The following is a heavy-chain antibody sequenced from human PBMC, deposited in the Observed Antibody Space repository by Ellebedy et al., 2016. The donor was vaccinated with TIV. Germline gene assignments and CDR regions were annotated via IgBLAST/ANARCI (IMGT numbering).Heavy chain of an antibody. D-gene: IGHD2-8*01. CDR3: ASSTQLGSCTAGKCPVGT. V-gene: IGHV4-30-4*01. CDR2: TYHSGTT. Sequence: SETLSLTXTVSGTSISSGDHYWNWIRQTPGKGLEWIGYTYHSGTTYYKPSLRSRLSISVDSSKNQFSLKLSSVTAADTAIHYCASSTQLGSCTAGKCPVGTWGQGTLVTVSS. J-gene: IGHJ5*02. CDR1: GTSISSGDHY.